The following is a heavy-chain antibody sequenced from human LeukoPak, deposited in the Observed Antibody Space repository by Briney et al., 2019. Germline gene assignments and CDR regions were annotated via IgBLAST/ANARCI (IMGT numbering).Heavy chain of an antibody. J-gene: IGHJ6*03. D-gene: IGHD3-10*02. CDR3: ATEYVGYYYYMDV. V-gene: IGHV4-38-2*02. CDR2: IYHSGST. Sequence: SETLSLTCTVSGGSISSYYWSWIRQPPGKGLEWIGSIYHSGSTYYNPSLKSRVTISVDTSKNQFSLKLSSVTAADTAVYYCATEYVGYYYYMDVWGKGTTVTVSS. CDR1: GGSISSYY.